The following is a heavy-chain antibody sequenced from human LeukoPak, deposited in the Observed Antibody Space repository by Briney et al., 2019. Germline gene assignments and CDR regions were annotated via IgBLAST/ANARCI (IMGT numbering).Heavy chain of an antibody. Sequence: GGSLRLSCAASGFTFSSYWMSWVRQAPGKGLEWVANIKQDGSEKYYVDSVKGRFTISRDNAKNSLYLQMNSLRAEDTAVYYCARTRITMIVGLASRFDYWGQGTLVTVSS. V-gene: IGHV3-7*01. CDR3: ARTRITMIVGLASRFDY. CDR2: IKQDGSEK. D-gene: IGHD3-22*01. J-gene: IGHJ4*02. CDR1: GFTFSSYW.